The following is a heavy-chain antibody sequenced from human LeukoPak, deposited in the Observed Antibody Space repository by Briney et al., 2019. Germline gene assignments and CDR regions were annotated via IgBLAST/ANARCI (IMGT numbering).Heavy chain of an antibody. CDR1: GFSVSNYY. CDR2: IYSGGNT. J-gene: IGHJ4*02. D-gene: IGHD3-22*01. Sequence: PGGSLRLSCAASGFSVSNYYMSWVRQAPGKGLEWVSVIYSGGNTYYTDSVKGRFTISRDNFKNTLYLQMNSLRAEDTAVYYCAKVRDYDSSGYSDYWGQGNLVTVSS. CDR3: AKVRDYDSSGYSDY. V-gene: IGHV3-53*01.